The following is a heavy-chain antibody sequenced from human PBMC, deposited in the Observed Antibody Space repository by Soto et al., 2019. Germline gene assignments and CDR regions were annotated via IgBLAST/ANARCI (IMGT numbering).Heavy chain of an antibody. V-gene: IGHV4-39*01. D-gene: IGHD2-15*01. CDR3: GKVLVGATGHTDSDY. J-gene: IGHJ4*02. Sequence: NPXETLSLTCTVSGCSIYRSGYYWGWIRQPRGRGLEWIGNIDYNGVTYSNPSLKSRVTISRDTSKNQFSLKLTSVTAADTALYYCGKVLVGATGHTDSDYWGPGTLVTVSS. CDR1: GCSIYRSGYY. CDR2: IDYNGVT.